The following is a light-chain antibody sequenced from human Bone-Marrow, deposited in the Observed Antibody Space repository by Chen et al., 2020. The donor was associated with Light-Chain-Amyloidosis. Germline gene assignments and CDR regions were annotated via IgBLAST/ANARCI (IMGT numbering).Light chain of an antibody. Sequence: QAGLTQPPSVSTGLGPTATLTCTGNSNNVGYQGATWLQQHQGHPPKLLSYRNNDRPSGISERFSASRSGNTASLTIAGLQPEDAVDYYCSEWDRSRSAWVFGGVTNLTVL. V-gene: IGLV10-54*04. J-gene: IGLJ3*02. CDR2: RNN. CDR3: SEWDRSRSAWV. CDR1: SNNVGYQG.